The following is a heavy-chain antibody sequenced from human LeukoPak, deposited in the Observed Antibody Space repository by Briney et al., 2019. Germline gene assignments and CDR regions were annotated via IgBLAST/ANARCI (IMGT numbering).Heavy chain of an antibody. CDR2: IYYSGST. CDR1: GGSISSSSYY. D-gene: IGHD4-11*01. CDR3: ARGSNDAFDI. J-gene: IGHJ3*02. V-gene: IGHV4-39*07. Sequence: SETLSLTCTVSGGSISSSSYYWGWLRQPPGKGLEWIGSIYYSGSTYYNPSLKSRVTISVDTSKNQFSLKLSSVTAADTAVYYCARGSNDAFDIWGQGTMVTVSS.